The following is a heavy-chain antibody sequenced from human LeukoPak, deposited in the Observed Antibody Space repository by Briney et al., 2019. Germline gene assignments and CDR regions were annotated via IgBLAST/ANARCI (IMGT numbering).Heavy chain of an antibody. CDR3: ARGDWESYFWDY. J-gene: IGHJ4*02. D-gene: IGHD1-26*01. V-gene: IGHV1-69*13. CDR2: IIPIFGTA. Sequence: GASVKVSCKASGGTFSSYAISWVRQAPGQGLEWMGGIIPIFGTANYAQKFQGRVTITADESTSTAYMELSSLRSEDTAVYYCARGDWESYFWDYWGLGTLVTVSS. CDR1: GGTFSSYA.